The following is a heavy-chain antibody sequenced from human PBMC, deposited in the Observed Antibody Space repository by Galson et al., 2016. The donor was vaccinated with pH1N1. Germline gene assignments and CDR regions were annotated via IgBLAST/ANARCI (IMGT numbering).Heavy chain of an antibody. CDR2: ISLNRGAI. D-gene: IGHD3-22*01. J-gene: IGHJ3*02. CDR3: VKDRAFYYDSSGYDYAFDI. Sequence: SLRLSCAASGFTFDDYALHWVRQGPGKGLEWVSGISLNRGAIDYAESVKGRFTISRDNAKNSLYLQMDSLRSEDTALYYCVKDRAFYYDSSGYDYAFDIWGQGTMVTVAS. CDR1: GFTFDDYA. V-gene: IGHV3-9*01.